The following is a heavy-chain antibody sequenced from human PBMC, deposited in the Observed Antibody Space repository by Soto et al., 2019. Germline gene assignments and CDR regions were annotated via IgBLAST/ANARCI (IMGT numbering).Heavy chain of an antibody. CDR3: TAGKLYPSLDFDY. D-gene: IGHD2-8*01. CDR2: IRSRAYGGTT. Sequence: GGSLRLSCTASGFTFNDYTLSWVRQAPGKGLEWVGFIRSRAYGGTTEYAASVKGRFTISRDDSKSIAYLQMNSLKTEDTAVYYCTAGKLYPSLDFDYWGQGTLVTVSS. J-gene: IGHJ4*02. V-gene: IGHV3-49*04. CDR1: GFTFNDYT.